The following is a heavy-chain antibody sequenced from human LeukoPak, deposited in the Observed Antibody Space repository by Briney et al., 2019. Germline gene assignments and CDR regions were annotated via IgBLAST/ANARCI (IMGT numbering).Heavy chain of an antibody. D-gene: IGHD2-21*02. CDR2: IYYSGST. Sequence: PSETLSLTCTVSGGSISSYYWSWVRQPPGKGLEWIGYIYYSGSTNYNPSLESRVTISVDTSKNQFSLKLSSVTAADTAVYYCARRNYCGGDCYSLDYWGQGILVTVSS. CDR3: ARRNYCGGDCYSLDY. CDR1: GGSISSYY. J-gene: IGHJ4*02. V-gene: IGHV4-59*08.